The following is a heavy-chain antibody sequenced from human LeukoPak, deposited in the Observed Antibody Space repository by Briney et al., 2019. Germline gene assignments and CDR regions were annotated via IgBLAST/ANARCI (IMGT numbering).Heavy chain of an antibody. CDR3: VKDFPRDTMAVLSGGDH. D-gene: IGHD3-10*01. CDR2: ISGSSGST. Sequence: QPGGSLRLSWAVSGFTFSNYAMSWLRQAPGKGLEWVSGISGSSGSTFYADSVQDRFIISRDNSENTLYLQMNSLRVEDTATYYCVKDFPRDTMAVLSGGDHWGQGTLVTVSS. V-gene: IGHV3-23*01. J-gene: IGHJ4*02. CDR1: GFTFSNYA.